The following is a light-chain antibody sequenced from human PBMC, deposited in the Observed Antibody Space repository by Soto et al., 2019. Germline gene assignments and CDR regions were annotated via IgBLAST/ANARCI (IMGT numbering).Light chain of an antibody. CDR3: SSYTRSSTEV. J-gene: IGLJ1*01. CDR1: SSDVGGYDY. V-gene: IGLV2-14*01. Sequence: QSALTQPASVSGSPGQSITISCTGSSSDVGGYDYVSWYQQHPGKVPKLMIYEVRNRPSGVSNRFSGSKSGNTASLTISGLLAEDEADYYCSSYTRSSTEVFGTGTQLTVL. CDR2: EVR.